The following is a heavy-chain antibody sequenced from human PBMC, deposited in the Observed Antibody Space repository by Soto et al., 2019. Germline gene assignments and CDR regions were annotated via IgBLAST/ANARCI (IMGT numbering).Heavy chain of an antibody. D-gene: IGHD2-15*01. CDR3: ARDGICFFRDRMDF. V-gene: IGHV1-3*01. Sequence: ASVKVSCKASGYTFTSYAMHWVRQAPGQRLEWMGWINAGNGNTKYSQKFQGRVTITRDTSASTAYMELSSLRSEDSALYHCARDGICFFRDRMDFPGQGSTVIVSS. CDR2: INAGNGNT. J-gene: IGHJ6*02. CDR1: GYTFTSYA.